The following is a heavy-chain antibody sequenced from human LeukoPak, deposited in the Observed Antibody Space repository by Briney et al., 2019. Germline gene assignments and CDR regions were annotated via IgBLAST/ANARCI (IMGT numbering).Heavy chain of an antibody. D-gene: IGHD1-7*01. V-gene: IGHV3-23*01. CDR2: ISGSGVST. J-gene: IGHJ4*02. Sequence: GGSLRLSCAASGFTFNTYAMSWVRQAPGKGLEWVSAISGSGVSTYYADSVKGRFTVSRDNSKNTLYLQMSSLRAEDTAVYYCAKDERNWNYNLASQTYDWGQGTLVTVSS. CDR1: GFTFNTYA. CDR3: AKDERNWNYNLASQTYD.